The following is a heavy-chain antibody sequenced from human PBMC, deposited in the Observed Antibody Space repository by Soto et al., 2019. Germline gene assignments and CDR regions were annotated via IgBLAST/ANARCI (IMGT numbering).Heavy chain of an antibody. D-gene: IGHD3-16*01. CDR2: MNPNSGNT. V-gene: IGHV1-8*01. J-gene: IGHJ5*02. CDR3: ARLKQDYAVA. Sequence: QVQLVQSGAEVKKPGASVKVSCKASGYTFTSYDINWVRQATGQGLEWMGWMNPNSGNTDYAQKFQGRVNMTRTTSISTAYMEMSILRSEDTAVYYCARLKQDYAVAWGQGTLVTVSS. CDR1: GYTFTSYD.